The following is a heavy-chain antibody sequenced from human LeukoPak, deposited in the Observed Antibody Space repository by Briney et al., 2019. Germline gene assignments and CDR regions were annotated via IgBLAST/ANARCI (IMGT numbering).Heavy chain of an antibody. V-gene: IGHV3-30-3*01. CDR1: GFTFSSYA. CDR3: ARDLDDSLRYFDWLSYYYYGMDV. D-gene: IGHD3-9*01. J-gene: IGHJ6*02. Sequence: GGSLRLSCAASGFTFSSYAMHWVRQAPGKGLEWVAVISYDGSNKYYADSVKGRFTISRDNSKNTLYLQMNSLRAEDTAVYYCARDLDDSLRYFDWLSYYYYGMDVWGQGTTVTVSS. CDR2: ISYDGSNK.